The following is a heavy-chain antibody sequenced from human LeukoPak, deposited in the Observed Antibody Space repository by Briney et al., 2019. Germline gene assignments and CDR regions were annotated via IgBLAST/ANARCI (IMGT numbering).Heavy chain of an antibody. CDR1: GFTFSSYS. CDR2: ISSSSNTI. V-gene: IGHV3-48*02. Sequence: PGGSLRLSCAASGFTFSSYSMNWVRQAPGKGLEWVSYISSSSNTISYADSVEGRFTISRDFAKNSLYLQMNSLRDEDTAVYYCARDKGSGSYSPCAFDFWGQGTMVTVSS. J-gene: IGHJ3*01. CDR3: ARDKGSGSYSPCAFDF. D-gene: IGHD1-26*01.